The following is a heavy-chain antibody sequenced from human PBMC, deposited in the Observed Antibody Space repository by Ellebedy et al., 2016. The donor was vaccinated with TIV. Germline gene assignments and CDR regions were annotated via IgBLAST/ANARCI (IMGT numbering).Heavy chain of an antibody. Sequence: GGSLRLSCAASGFTFSNYYMNWIRQAPGKGLEWVANINQDGSAKYYVESVKGRFTISRDNAKNSLSLQMNNVGGEDTAIYYCARGGVVAGADYWGQGTLVTVSS. CDR3: ARGGVVAGADY. V-gene: IGHV3-7*03. CDR1: GFTFSNYY. CDR2: INQDGSAK. D-gene: IGHD6-19*01. J-gene: IGHJ4*02.